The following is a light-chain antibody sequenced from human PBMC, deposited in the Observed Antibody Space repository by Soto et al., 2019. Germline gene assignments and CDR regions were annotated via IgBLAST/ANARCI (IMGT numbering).Light chain of an antibody. CDR1: QSVLYSSDNKNY. J-gene: IGKJ3*01. CDR2: WAS. V-gene: IGKV4-1*01. Sequence: DIVMTQSPDSLAVSLGETATINCKSSQSVLYSSDNKNYLAWYQQKPGQPPKLLIYWASTRESGVPDRFSGSGSGTDFTLTISSLQAEDVALYYCHQYYSTPRTFGPGTKVAIK. CDR3: HQYYSTPRT.